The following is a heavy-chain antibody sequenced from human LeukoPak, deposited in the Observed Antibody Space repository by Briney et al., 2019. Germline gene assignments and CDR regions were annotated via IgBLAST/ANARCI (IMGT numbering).Heavy chain of an antibody. J-gene: IGHJ4*02. V-gene: IGHV3-7*05. Sequence: GGSLRLSCAASGFTFSNYWMTWVRQAPGKGLEWVANIKQDGSEKYYVDSVKGRFTISRDNAKNSLYLQMNSLRAEDTAVYYCARDGGGFDYWGQGTLVTVSS. CDR1: GFTFSNYW. CDR2: IKQDGSEK. D-gene: IGHD3-16*01. CDR3: ARDGGGFDY.